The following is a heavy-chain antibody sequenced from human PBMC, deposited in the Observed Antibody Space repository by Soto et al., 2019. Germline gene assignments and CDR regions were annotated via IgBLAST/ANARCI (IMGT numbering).Heavy chain of an antibody. V-gene: IGHV3-49*04. J-gene: IGHJ4*02. CDR3: TRAARTGNYGVY. D-gene: IGHD3-10*01. Sequence: PVGSLRLSCTASGFTFGDYAMSWVRQAPGKGLEWVGFIRSKASGGTTEYAASVKGSFTISRDDSKSIAYLQINSLKTEDTAVYYCTRAARTGNYGVYWGQGTLVTVSS. CDR2: IRSKASGGTT. CDR1: GFTFGDYA.